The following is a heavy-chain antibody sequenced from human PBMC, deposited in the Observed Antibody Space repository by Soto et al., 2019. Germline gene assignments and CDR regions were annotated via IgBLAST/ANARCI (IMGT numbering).Heavy chain of an antibody. J-gene: IGHJ4*02. V-gene: IGHV4-30-4*01. CDR3: ARGREDLYYFDY. Sequence: SEALSLTCTVSVGSISSCDYYWSWIRQPPGKGLEWIGYIYYSGSTYYNPSLKSRVTISVDTSKNQFSLKLSSVTAADTAVYYCARGREDLYYFDYWGQGTLVTSPQ. CDR2: IYYSGST. CDR1: VGSISSCDYY.